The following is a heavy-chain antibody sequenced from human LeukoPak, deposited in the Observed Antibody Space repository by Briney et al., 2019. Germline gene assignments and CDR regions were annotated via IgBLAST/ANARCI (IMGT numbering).Heavy chain of an antibody. CDR2: VSGRCGAT. Sequence: GRTLRLSRVVSRNILRNYGMSWVPQDSGKGMEWVAGVSGRCGATIYADAVKGGFTISRDSPKNTLYLHMSSLSADDTAVYFCAKRGVVIRVILVGFHKEAYYFDSWGQGALVTVSS. CDR3: AKRGVVIRVILVGFHKEAYYFDS. CDR1: RNILRNYG. D-gene: IGHD3-22*01. V-gene: IGHV3-23*01. J-gene: IGHJ4*02.